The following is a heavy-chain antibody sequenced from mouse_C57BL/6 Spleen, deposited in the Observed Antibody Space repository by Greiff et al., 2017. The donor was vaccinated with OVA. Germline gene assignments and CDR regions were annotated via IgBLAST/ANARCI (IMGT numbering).Heavy chain of an antibody. V-gene: IGHV2-5*01. CDR2: IWRGGST. J-gene: IGHJ4*01. D-gene: IGHD1-1*01. Sequence: QVQLQQSGPGLVQPSQSLSITCTVSGFSLTSYGVHWVRQSPGKGLEWLGVIWRGGSTDYNAAFMSRLSITKDNSKSQVFFKMNSLQADDTAIYYCAKEDYGSSVYYYAMDYWGQGTSVTVSS. CDR3: AKEDYGSSVYYYAMDY. CDR1: GFSLTSYG.